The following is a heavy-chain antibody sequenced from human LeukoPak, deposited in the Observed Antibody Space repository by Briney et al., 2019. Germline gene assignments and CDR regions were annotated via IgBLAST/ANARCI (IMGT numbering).Heavy chain of an antibody. CDR1: GFTFSGSA. V-gene: IGHV3-73*01. CDR3: TSLSDYYGSSGYWY. D-gene: IGHD3-22*01. J-gene: IGHJ4*02. Sequence: GGSLRLSCAASGFTFSGSAMRWVRQASGKGLEWIGRIRRKANSYATAYASSVKGRFTISRDDSKNTAYLQMNSLETDDTAVYYCTSLSDYYGSSGYWYWGQGTLVTVSS. CDR2: IRRKANSYAT.